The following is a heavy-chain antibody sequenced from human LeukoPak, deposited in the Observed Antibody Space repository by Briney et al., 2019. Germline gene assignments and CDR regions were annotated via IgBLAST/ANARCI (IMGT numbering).Heavy chain of an antibody. CDR1: GLTFNNYA. CDR2: ISGRGASK. V-gene: IGHV3-23*01. Sequence: GGSLRLSCAVSGLTFNNYAMSWVRQAPGKGLEWVSGISGRGASKYYADSVKGRFTISRDNSKNTLYLQTNSLRAEDTAVYYCAKVYGYYYDSSGLDYWGQGTLVTVSS. J-gene: IGHJ4*02. CDR3: AKVYGYYYDSSGLDY. D-gene: IGHD3-22*01.